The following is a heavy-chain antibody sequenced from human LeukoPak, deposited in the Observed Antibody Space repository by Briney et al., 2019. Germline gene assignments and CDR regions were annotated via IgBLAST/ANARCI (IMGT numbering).Heavy chain of an antibody. CDR2: ISYDGSNK. V-gene: IGHV3-30*18. J-gene: IGHJ6*02. D-gene: IGHD3-10*01. Sequence: AGGSLRLSCAASGFTFSSYGMHWFRQAPGKGLEWVAVISYDGSNKYYADSVKGRFTISRDNSKNTLYLQMNSLRAEDTAVYYCAKDRVRGVYYYYYGMDVWGQGTTVTVSS. CDR1: GFTFSSYG. CDR3: AKDRVRGVYYYYYGMDV.